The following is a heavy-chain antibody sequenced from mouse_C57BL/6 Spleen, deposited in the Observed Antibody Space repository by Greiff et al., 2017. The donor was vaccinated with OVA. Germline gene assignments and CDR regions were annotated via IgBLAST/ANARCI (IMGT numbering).Heavy chain of an antibody. CDR1: GYTFTDYE. J-gene: IGHJ1*03. V-gene: IGHV1-15*01. Sequence: QVQLQQSGAELVRPGASVTLSCKASGYTFTDYEMHWVKQTPVHGLEWIGAIDPETGGTAYNQKFKGKAILTADKSSSTAYMELRSLTSEDSAVYYCTRLGVVARYFDVWGTGTTVTVSS. CDR3: TRLGVVARYFDV. D-gene: IGHD1-1*01. CDR2: IDPETGGT.